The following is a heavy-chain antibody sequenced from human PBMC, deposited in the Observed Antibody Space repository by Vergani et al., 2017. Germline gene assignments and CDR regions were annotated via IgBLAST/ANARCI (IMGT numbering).Heavy chain of an antibody. CDR3: AKAEDYDFWSGYPEAFDI. J-gene: IGHJ3*02. Sequence: QVQLVESGGGVVQPGRSLRLSCAASGFTFSYYGMHWVRQAPGKGLEWVAVIWYDGSNKYYADSVKGRFTISRDNSKNTLYLQMNSLRAEDTAVYYCAKAEDYDFWSGYPEAFDIWGQGTMVTVSS. CDR2: IWYDGSNK. V-gene: IGHV3-33*06. D-gene: IGHD3-3*01. CDR1: GFTFSYYG.